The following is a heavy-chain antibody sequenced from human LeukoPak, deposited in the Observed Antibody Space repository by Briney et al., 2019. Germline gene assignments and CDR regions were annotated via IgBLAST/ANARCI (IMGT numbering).Heavy chain of an antibody. CDR1: GFTFDDYA. CDR2: ISSSGSTI. D-gene: IGHD3-22*01. J-gene: IGHJ4*02. CDR3: AREDSKSLLYYYDSSGSS. Sequence: GGSLRLSCAASGFTFDDYAMHWVRQAPGKGLEWVSYISSSGSTIYYADSVKGRFTISRDNAKNSLYLQMNSLRAEDTAVYYCAREDSKSLLYYYDSSGSSWGQGTLVTVSS. V-gene: IGHV3-11*01.